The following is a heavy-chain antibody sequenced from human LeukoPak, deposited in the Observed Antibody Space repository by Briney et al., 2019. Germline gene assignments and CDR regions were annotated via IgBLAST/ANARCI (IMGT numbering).Heavy chain of an antibody. CDR1: GGSISSSSYY. Sequence: SETLSLTCTVSGGSISSSSYYWGWIRQPPGKGLEWIGSIYYSGSTYYNPSLKSRVTISVDTSKNQFSLKLSSVTAADTAVYYCARLTATYYDILTGGFDPWGQGTLVTVSS. CDR2: IYYSGST. D-gene: IGHD3-9*01. CDR3: ARLTATYYDILTGGFDP. V-gene: IGHV4-39*01. J-gene: IGHJ5*02.